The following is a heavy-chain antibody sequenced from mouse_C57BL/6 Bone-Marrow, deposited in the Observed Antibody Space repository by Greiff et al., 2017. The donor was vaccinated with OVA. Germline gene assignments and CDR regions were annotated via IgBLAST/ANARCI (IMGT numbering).Heavy chain of an antibody. CDR1: GYTFTSYL. CDR2: IDPSDSYT. J-gene: IGHJ4*01. V-gene: IGHV1-59*01. Sequence: QVQLQQPGAELVRPGTSVKLSCKASGYTFTSYLMHWVKQRPGQGLEWIGVIDPSDSYTNYNQKFKGKATLTVDTSSSTAYMQLSSLTSEDSAVYYCARGWLLPYYYAMDYWGQGTSVTVSS. CDR3: ARGWLLPYYYAMDY. D-gene: IGHD2-3*01.